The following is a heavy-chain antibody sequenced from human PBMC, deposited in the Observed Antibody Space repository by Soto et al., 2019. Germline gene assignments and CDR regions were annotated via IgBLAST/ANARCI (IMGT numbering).Heavy chain of an antibody. D-gene: IGHD5-18*01. V-gene: IGHV3-23*01. Sequence: GGSLRLSGAASGFTFGHYAMSWVRQAPGKGLEWVSAMSGSGGSTYYADSVQGRITISRDNSKNTLYLQMNSLRAEDTAVYYCAKNLGYSFGDAYYLDYWGQGALVTVSS. J-gene: IGHJ4*02. CDR2: MSGSGGST. CDR1: GFTFGHYA. CDR3: AKNLGYSFGDAYYLDY.